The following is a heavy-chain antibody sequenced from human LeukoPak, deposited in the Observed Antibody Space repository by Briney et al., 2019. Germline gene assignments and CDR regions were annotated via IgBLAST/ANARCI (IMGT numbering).Heavy chain of an antibody. J-gene: IGHJ4*02. CDR2: INSDGSWT. D-gene: IGHD2/OR15-2a*01. CDR3: VSFYETY. Sequence: GGFLRLSCAASGNYWMHWVRQVPGKGLVWVSHINSDGSWTSYADSVKGRFTISKDNAKNTVYLQMNSLRAEDTAVYYCVSFYETYWGRGTLVTVSS. V-gene: IGHV3-74*01. CDR1: GNYW.